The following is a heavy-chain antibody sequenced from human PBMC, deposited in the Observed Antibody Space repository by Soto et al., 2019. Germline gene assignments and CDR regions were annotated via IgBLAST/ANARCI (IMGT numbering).Heavy chain of an antibody. Sequence: GGSLRLSCAASGFTFSSYAMSWVRQAPGKGLEWVSAIGGSGTSTYFADSVKGRFTISRDNSKNTLYLQMHSLRAEDTAVYYCAKTPHVVVEASTWYFFEYWGQGTLVTVSS. J-gene: IGHJ4*02. CDR2: IGGSGTST. CDR3: AKTPHVVVEASTWYFFEY. D-gene: IGHD2-15*01. V-gene: IGHV3-23*01. CDR1: GFTFSSYA.